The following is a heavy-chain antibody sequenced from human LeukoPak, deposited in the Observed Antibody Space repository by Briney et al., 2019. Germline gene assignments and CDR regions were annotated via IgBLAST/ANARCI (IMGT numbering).Heavy chain of an antibody. J-gene: IGHJ6*03. CDR1: GGSISNYY. CDR3: ARARGYCSGGSCRKPRYYYYYMDV. CDR2: IYYSGST. D-gene: IGHD2-15*01. Sequence: PSETLSLTCTVSGGSISNYYWSWIRQPPGKGLEWIGYIYYSGSTNYNPSLKSRVTISVDTSKNQFSLKLSSVTAADTAVYYCARARGYCSGGSCRKPRYYYYYMDVWGKGTTVTVSS. V-gene: IGHV4-59*12.